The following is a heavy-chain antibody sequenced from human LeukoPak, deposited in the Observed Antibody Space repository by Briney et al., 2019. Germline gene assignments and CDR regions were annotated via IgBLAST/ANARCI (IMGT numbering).Heavy chain of an antibody. CDR3: AKVGEIWFGELSQLYYYYYMDV. Sequence: PGGSLRLSCAASGFTFSSYAMSWVRQAPGKGLEWVAFIRYDGSNKYYADSVKGRFTISRDNSKNTLYLQMNSLRAEDTAVYYCAKVGEIWFGELSQLYYYYYMDVWGKGTTVTVSS. D-gene: IGHD3-10*01. V-gene: IGHV3-30*02. CDR2: IRYDGSNK. J-gene: IGHJ6*03. CDR1: GFTFSSYA.